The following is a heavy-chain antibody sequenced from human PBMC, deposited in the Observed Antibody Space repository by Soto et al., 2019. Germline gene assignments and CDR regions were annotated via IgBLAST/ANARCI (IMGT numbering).Heavy chain of an antibody. V-gene: IGHV1-2*04. Sequence: QVQLVQSGAEVKKPGASVTVSCRSSGDTFNDYYIHWVRQAPGQGLEWMGWINPNGGVTKYAQKSQGWVSMTRDPSIRTVYMQLSRLRSDDTAVYYCARESGGATATLDYYYFYMDVWGTGTTVTVSS. D-gene: IGHD5-12*01. CDR2: INPNGGVT. J-gene: IGHJ6*03. CDR3: ARESGGATATLDYYYFYMDV. CDR1: GDTFNDYY.